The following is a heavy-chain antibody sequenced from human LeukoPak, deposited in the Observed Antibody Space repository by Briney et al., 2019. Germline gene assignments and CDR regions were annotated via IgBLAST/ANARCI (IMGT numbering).Heavy chain of an antibody. CDR1: GDSVSGHY. CDR2: VSYSGGT. V-gene: IGHV4-59*02. Sequence: SENLSLTCTVSGDSVSGHYWSWIRQTPGKGLEWIGYVSYSGGTNYNPSLKRRVSISLDTSKNQFSLKSSSPAAADPAVYYCARAPMAITTSAFPDAFDFWGQGTMVTVSS. CDR3: ARAPMAITTSAFPDAFDF. J-gene: IGHJ3*01. D-gene: IGHD5-12*01.